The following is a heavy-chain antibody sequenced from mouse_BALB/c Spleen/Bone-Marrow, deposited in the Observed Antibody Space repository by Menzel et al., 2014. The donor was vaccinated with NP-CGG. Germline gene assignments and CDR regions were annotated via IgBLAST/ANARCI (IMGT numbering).Heavy chain of an antibody. V-gene: IGHV14-3*02. J-gene: IGHJ1*01. CDR1: GFNIKDTY. CDR2: IDPANGNT. Sequence: EVQLVESGAELVKPGASAKLSCTASGFNIKDTYMHWVKQRPEQGLEWIGRIDPANGNTKYDPKFQGKATITADTSSNTAYLQLSSLTSEDTAVYYCATMITDWFFDVWGAGTTVTASS. D-gene: IGHD2-4*01. CDR3: ATMITDWFFDV.